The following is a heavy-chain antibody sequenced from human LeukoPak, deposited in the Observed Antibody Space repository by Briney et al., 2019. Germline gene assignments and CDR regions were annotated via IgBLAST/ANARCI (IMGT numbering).Heavy chain of an antibody. D-gene: IGHD3-3*01. J-gene: IGHJ6*03. Sequence: ASVKVSCKASGGTFSSYAISWVRQAPGQGLEWMGGIIPIFGTANYAQKFQGRVTITADEPTSTAYMELSSLRSEDTAVYYCARGARGRYDFWSGYPTRRAYYYYMDVWGKGTTVTVSS. CDR2: IIPIFGTA. V-gene: IGHV1-69*13. CDR3: ARGARGRYDFWSGYPTRRAYYYYMDV. CDR1: GGTFSSYA.